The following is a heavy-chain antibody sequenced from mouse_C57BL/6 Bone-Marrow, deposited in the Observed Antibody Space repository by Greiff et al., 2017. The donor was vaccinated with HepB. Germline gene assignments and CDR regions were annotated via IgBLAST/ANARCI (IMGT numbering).Heavy chain of an antibody. D-gene: IGHD2-4*01. V-gene: IGHV14-3*01. CDR2: IDPANGNT. Sequence: VQLQQSVAELVRPGASVKLSCTASGFNIKNTYMYWVKQRPEQGLEWIGRIDPANGNTKYAPKFQGKATITADTSSNTAYLQLSSLTSEDTAIYYCAPYDYDGGWAYWGQGTLVTVSA. CDR1: GFNIKNTY. CDR3: APYDYDGGWAY. J-gene: IGHJ3*01.